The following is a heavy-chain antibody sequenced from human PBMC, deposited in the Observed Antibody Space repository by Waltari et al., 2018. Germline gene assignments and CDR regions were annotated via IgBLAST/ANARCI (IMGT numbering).Heavy chain of an antibody. CDR1: GGSINSSSYY. CDR3: GLCLAIQLGYWYFDL. D-gene: IGHD5-18*01. V-gene: IGHV4-39*01. J-gene: IGHJ2*01. CDR2: IYYSGRT. Sequence: QLQLQESGPGLVKPSETLSLTCTVSGGSINSSSYYWAWIHQPPGKGLEWIGRIYYSGRTYNNPALKIRVTGAVDASKNQFSLKLSSVTAADTAVYYCGLCLAIQLGYWYFDLWGRGTLVTVSS.